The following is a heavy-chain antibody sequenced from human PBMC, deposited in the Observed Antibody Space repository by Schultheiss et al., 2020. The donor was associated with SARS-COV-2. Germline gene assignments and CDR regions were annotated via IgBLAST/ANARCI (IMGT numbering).Heavy chain of an antibody. CDR3: ARNRTVTGGMDV. CDR1: GGSISSYY. D-gene: IGHD4-11*01. Sequence: GSLRLSCTVSGGSISSYYWGWIRQPPGKGLEWIGYIYYSGSTYYNPSLKSRVTISVDTSKNQFSLKLSSVTAADTAVYYCARNRTVTGGMDVWGQGTTVTVSS. V-gene: IGHV4-59*06. J-gene: IGHJ6*02. CDR2: IYYSGST.